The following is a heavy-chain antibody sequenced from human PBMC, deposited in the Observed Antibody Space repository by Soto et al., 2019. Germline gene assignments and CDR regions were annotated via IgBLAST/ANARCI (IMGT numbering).Heavy chain of an antibody. CDR1: GGTFSRHA. J-gene: IGHJ5*02. V-gene: IGHV1-69*01. D-gene: IGHD6-13*01. CDR2: IIPMFGTT. Sequence: QVQLVQSGSEVKMPGSSVKVSCKTSGGTFSRHAINWVRQAPGQGLEWMGGIIPMFGTTNYAQKFKGRVTISADESTSTANMELSSLRSEDAAVYYCARADIPGSSWYFWFDPWGQGTLVTVSS. CDR3: ARADIPGSSWYFWFDP.